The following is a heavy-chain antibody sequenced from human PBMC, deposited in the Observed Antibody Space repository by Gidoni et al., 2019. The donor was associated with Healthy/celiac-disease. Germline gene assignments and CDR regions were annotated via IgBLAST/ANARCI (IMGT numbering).Heavy chain of an antibody. CDR3: ARDIAARLDAFDI. CDR2: IYYSGST. Sequence: QMQLQESGPGLVKPSETLSLTCTVSGGSISSYYWSWIRQPPGKGLEWIGYIYYSGSTNYNPSLKSRVTISVDTSKNQFSLKLSSVTAADTAVYYCARDIAARLDAFDIWGQGTMVTVSS. D-gene: IGHD6-6*01. CDR1: GGSISSYY. V-gene: IGHV4-59*01. J-gene: IGHJ3*02.